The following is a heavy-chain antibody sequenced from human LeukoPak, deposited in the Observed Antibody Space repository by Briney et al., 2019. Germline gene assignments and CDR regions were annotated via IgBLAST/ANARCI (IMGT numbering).Heavy chain of an antibody. J-gene: IGHJ3*02. CDR2: IYHSGST. D-gene: IGHD3-16*01. CDR3: ARALLRLGAFDI. CDR1: GYSISSGYY. V-gene: IGHV4-38-2*02. Sequence: PSETLYLTCTVSGYSISSGYYWGWIRQPPGKGLEWIGSIYHSGSTYYNPSLKSRVTISVDTSKNQFSLKLSSVTAADTAVYYCARALLRLGAFDIWGQGTMVTVSS.